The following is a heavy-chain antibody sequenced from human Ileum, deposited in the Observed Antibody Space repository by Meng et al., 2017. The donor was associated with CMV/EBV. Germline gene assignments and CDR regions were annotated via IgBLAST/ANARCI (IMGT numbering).Heavy chain of an antibody. CDR2: INPDGSTT. Sequence: CAHSGFTFSSYWMHWVRQAPGKGLVWVSRINPDGSTTNYADSVKGRFTISRDNAKNTLYLQMNSLRVDDTAVYYCARLFADTPYFDYWGQGILVTVSS. V-gene: IGHV3-74*01. J-gene: IGHJ4*02. D-gene: IGHD2-15*01. CDR1: GFTFSSYW. CDR3: ARLFADTPYFDY.